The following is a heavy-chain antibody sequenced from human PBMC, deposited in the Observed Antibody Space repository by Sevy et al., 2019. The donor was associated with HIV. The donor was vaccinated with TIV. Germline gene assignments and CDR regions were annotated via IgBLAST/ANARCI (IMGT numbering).Heavy chain of an antibody. V-gene: IGHV4-59*01. CDR3: ARGGPNQQQLDYFDY. CDR2: IYYSGST. D-gene: IGHD6-13*01. CDR1: GDSINFYY. Sequence: QSQTLSLTCTVSGDSINFYYWNWIRQPPGKGLEWIGYIYYSGSTDYSPSLKSRVSMSVDTSKNHFSLKLNSVTAADTAIYYCARGGPNQQQLDYFDYWGQGTLVTVSS. J-gene: IGHJ4*02.